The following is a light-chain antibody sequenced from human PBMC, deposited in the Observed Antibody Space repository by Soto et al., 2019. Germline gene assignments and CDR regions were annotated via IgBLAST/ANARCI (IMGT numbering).Light chain of an antibody. CDR1: HSVNSH. Sequence: EIVMTQSPATLSVSPGERVTLSCRTSHSVNSHVAWYQQKPGQAPRLLLYGASTRATGIPVRFSGSGFGTEFTLTISSLQPDDFATYYCQQYNSFYSFGLGTKVDIK. J-gene: IGKJ2*03. CDR3: QQYNSFYS. V-gene: IGKV3-15*01. CDR2: GAS.